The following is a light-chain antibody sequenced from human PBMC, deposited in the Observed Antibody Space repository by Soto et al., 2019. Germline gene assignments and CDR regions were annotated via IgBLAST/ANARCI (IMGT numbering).Light chain of an antibody. J-gene: IGKJ4*01. CDR3: QHYRTS. CDR1: QGVSSSY. CDR2: GAS. V-gene: IGKV3-20*01. Sequence: EIVLTQSPGTLSLSPGERATLSCRAIQGVSSSYLAGYQQKPRQPPRLLIYGASSRATGIPDRFSGSGSGTDFTLTITRLEPEDFAVYYCQHYRTSFGGGTKVEIK.